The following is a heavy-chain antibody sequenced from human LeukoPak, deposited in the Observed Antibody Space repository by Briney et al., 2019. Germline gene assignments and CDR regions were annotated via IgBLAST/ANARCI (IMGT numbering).Heavy chain of an antibody. J-gene: IGHJ4*02. D-gene: IGHD1-26*01. CDR2: IMQDGSEK. V-gene: IGHV3-7*05. CDR1: GFTFSSYW. Sequence: GRSLRLSCAASGFTFSSYWMTWVRQAPGKGLEWVANIMQDGSEKYYVDSVKGRFTIYRDNAKNSLYLQMNSLRAEDTAVYYCARDGIIVEATSDYFDYWGQGTLVTVSS. CDR3: ARDGIIVEATSDYFDY.